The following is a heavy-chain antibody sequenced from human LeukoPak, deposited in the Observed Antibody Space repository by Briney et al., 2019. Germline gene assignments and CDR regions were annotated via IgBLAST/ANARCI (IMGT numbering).Heavy chain of an antibody. Sequence: RSSETLSLTCTVSGGSISSYYWSWLRQPPGKGLEWIGFIYYTGSTTYNPSLKSRVTLSIDSSKNQFSLKLSSVTAADSAVYYCASRYSDLWGRGTLVTVSS. CDR1: GGSISSYY. V-gene: IGHV4-59*08. J-gene: IGHJ2*01. CDR3: ASRYSDL. CDR2: IYYTGST.